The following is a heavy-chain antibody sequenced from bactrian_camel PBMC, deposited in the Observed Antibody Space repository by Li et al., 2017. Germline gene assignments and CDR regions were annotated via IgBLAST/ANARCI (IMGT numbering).Heavy chain of an antibody. CDR3: AAKPGGYCYGPMSY. J-gene: IGHJ4*01. D-gene: IGHD2*01. CDR2: IIHDGDIT. Sequence: HVQLVESGGGSVQDGGSLRLSCTAPGFTSNGCSMDWFRQAAGKEREWVSRIIHDGDITSYADSVKGRFTISRDNSKNTLYLKLNSLRTEGTAMYYCAAKPGGYCYGPMSYWGQGTQVTVS. V-gene: IGHV3S60*01. CDR1: GFTSNGCS.